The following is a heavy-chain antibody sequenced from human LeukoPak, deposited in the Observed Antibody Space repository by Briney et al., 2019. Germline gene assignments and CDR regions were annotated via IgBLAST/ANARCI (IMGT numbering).Heavy chain of an antibody. CDR3: ARVGIAVARPLNWFDP. V-gene: IGHV1-2*02. CDR2: INPNSGGT. Sequence: ASVKVSCKASGYTFTGYYMHWVRQAPGQGLEWMGWINPNSGGTNYAQKFQGRVTMTRDTSISTAYMELSRLRSDDTAVYYCARVGIAVARPLNWFDPWGQGTLVTVSS. J-gene: IGHJ5*02. CDR1: GYTFTGYY. D-gene: IGHD6-19*01.